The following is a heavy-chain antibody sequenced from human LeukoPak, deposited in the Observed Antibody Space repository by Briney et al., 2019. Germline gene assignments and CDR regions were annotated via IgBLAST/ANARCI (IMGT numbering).Heavy chain of an antibody. D-gene: IGHD3-3*01. Sequence: PSETLSLTCTVSGGSISPYYWSWIRQPPGKGLEWIGYMSYSGITNYNPSLNSRVTISLDTSNNQFSLKQSSVTAADTAVYYCARLRVNDFWSGRFGYWGQGTLVTVSS. CDR1: GGSISPYY. J-gene: IGHJ4*02. CDR3: ARLRVNDFWSGRFGY. V-gene: IGHV4-59*01. CDR2: MSYSGIT.